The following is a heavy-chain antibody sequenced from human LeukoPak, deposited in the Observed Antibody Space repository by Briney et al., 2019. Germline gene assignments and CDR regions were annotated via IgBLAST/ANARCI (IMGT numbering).Heavy chain of an antibody. Sequence: SETLSLTCTVSGGSISSYYWSWIRQPPGKGLEWIGYIYYSGSTNYNPSLKSRVTISVDTSKNQFSLKLSSVTAADTAVYYCATTLERRYYYYGMDVWGQGTTVTVS. J-gene: IGHJ6*02. V-gene: IGHV4-59*08. CDR2: IYYSGST. CDR3: ATTLERRYYYYGMDV. D-gene: IGHD1-1*01. CDR1: GGSISSYY.